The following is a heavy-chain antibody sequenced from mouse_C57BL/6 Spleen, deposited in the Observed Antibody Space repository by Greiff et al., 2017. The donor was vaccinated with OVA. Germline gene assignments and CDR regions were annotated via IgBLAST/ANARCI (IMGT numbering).Heavy chain of an antibody. J-gene: IGHJ3*01. CDR1: GYTFTSFW. D-gene: IGHD4-1*01. CDR3: ANWEVAG. V-gene: IGHV1-64*01. Sequence: QVQLQQPGAELVKPGASVKLSCKASGYTFTSFWMHWVKQRPGQGLEWIGMIHPNSGSTNYNGKSKGKATLTVDKSSSTAYMQLCDLTSEDSSVCCCANWEVAGWGQGALVTVAA. CDR2: IHPNSGST.